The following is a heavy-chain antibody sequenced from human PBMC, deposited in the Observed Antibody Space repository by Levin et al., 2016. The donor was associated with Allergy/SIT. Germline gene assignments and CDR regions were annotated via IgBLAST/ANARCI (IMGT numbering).Heavy chain of an antibody. CDR2: ISSSGNTI. CDR3: ARGRLEFYFDY. CDR1: GFTFINYR. J-gene: IGHJ4*02. D-gene: IGHD1-1*01. Sequence: GESLKISCAGSGFTFINYRMNWVRQAPGKGLEWVSYISSSGNTIYYADSVKGRFTISRDNAKNSLYLQMNSLRAEDTAVYYCARGRLEFYFDYWGQGTLVTVSS. V-gene: IGHV3-48*01.